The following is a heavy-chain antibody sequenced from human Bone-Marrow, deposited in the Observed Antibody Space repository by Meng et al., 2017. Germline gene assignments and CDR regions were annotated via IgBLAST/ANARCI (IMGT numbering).Heavy chain of an antibody. Sequence: VQLLESGGGLVLTGGSLSFSFAASGFTFSSYALEWVRQAAGKGLEWVAVISYDGSNKYYADSVKGRFTISRDNSKNTLYLQMNSLRAEDTAVYYCASPSSEMATAPRLWGQGTLVTVSS. D-gene: IGHD5-24*01. CDR2: ISYDGSNK. CDR1: GFTFSSYA. CDR3: ASPSSEMATAPRL. V-gene: IGHV3-30*01. J-gene: IGHJ4*02.